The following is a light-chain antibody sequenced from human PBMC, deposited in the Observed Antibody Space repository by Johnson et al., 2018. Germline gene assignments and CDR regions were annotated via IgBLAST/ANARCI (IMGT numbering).Light chain of an antibody. CDR3: GTWDSSLSAGNV. J-gene: IGLJ1*01. CDR2: ENN. Sequence: QSVLTQPPSVSAAPGQKVTISCSGSSSNIGNNYVSWYQQLPGTAPKLLIYENNKRPSGIPDRFSGSTSGTSATLVIAGLQTGGEADYYCGTWDSSLSAGNVFGTGTKVTVL. CDR1: SSNIGNNY. V-gene: IGLV1-51*02.